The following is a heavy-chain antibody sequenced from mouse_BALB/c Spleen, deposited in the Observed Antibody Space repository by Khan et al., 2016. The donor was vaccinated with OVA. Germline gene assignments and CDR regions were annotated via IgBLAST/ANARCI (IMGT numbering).Heavy chain of an antibody. CDR2: IFPGDDST. Sequence: QVQLQQSGAELVKPGASVKLSCKASGYTFSTYDINWVRQRPEQGLEWIGWIFPGDDSTKYNEKFKGKAPLTTDKSSGTAYMQLSRLTSEDSAVYFCARHYYGSNRYWFFDVWGAGTTVTVSS. V-gene: IGHV1-85*01. CDR3: ARHYYGSNRYWFFDV. J-gene: IGHJ1*01. D-gene: IGHD1-1*01. CDR1: GYTFSTYD.